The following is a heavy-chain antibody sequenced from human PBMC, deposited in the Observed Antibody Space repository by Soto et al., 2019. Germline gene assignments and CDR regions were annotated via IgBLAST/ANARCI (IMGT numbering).Heavy chain of an antibody. CDR1: GGTFSNSA. J-gene: IGHJ5*02. V-gene: IGHV1-69*12. Sequence: QVQLVQSGAEVRKPGSSVKVSCKASGGTFSNSAITWVRQAPGQGLEWVGGIIPIFGSTNYAQKFQGGVTITAAESTSTAYMELSSLTSEDTAVYYCARDGDLRSDFWSGPLGGGWFDPWGQGTLVTVSS. CDR3: ARDGDLRSDFWSGPLGGGWFDP. CDR2: IIPIFGST. D-gene: IGHD3-3*01.